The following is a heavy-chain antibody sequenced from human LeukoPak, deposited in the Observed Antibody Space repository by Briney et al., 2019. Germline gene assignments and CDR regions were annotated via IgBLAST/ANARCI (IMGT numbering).Heavy chain of an antibody. CDR3: ARSLGENCSSTSCYLNWFDS. CDR2: IYYSGSA. CDR1: GGSINSDSYY. Sequence: SQTLSLTCTVSGGSINSDSYYWSWIRQHPGKGLEWIGYIYYSGSAYYNPSLNSRVTISVDSSKNQFSLGLTSVTAADTAVYYCARSLGENCSSTSCYLNWFDSWGQGTLVTVSS. D-gene: IGHD2-2*01. V-gene: IGHV4-31*03. J-gene: IGHJ5*01.